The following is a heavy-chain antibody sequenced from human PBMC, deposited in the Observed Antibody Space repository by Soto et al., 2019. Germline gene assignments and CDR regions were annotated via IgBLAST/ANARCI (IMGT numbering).Heavy chain of an antibody. V-gene: IGHV4-30-4*01. CDR3: ARDGDYYDSSGYYYVSAFDI. D-gene: IGHD3-22*01. Sequence: LSLTCTVSGGSISSGDYDWSWIRQPPGKGLEWIGYIYYSGSTYYNPSLKSRVTISVDTSKNQFSLKLSSVTAADTAVYYCARDGDYYDSSGYYYVSAFDIWGQGTMVTVSS. CDR1: GGSISSGDYD. CDR2: IYYSGST. J-gene: IGHJ3*02.